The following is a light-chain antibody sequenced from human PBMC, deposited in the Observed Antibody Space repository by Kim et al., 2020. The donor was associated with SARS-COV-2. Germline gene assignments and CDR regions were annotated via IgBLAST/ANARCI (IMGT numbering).Light chain of an antibody. CDR3: QQYNNWRT. J-gene: IGKJ1*01. CDR1: QSVSNN. CDR2: GAS. Sequence: EIVLTQSPATLSVSPGERATLSCRASQSVSNNLAWYQQKRGQAPRLLIYGASTRATGIPARFSGSGSGTEFTLTISSLQSEDFAVYYCQQYNNWRTFGQGTKLEI. V-gene: IGKV3-15*01.